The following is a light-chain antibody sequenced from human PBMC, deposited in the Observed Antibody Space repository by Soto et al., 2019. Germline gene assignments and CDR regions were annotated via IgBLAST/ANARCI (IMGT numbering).Light chain of an antibody. J-gene: IGKJ1*01. Sequence: IVMTKSPESLALSLGERATINCKSSQTLLYFANNLNYLALYQEKPRQPPRLLIYWASTRESGVPDPVSGSCSGTDSTLSISSLQAEAVAVYYCQQYINDLPAFGQGNKVDI. CDR3: QQYINDLPA. V-gene: IGKV4-1*01. CDR2: WAS. CDR1: QTLLYFANNLNY.